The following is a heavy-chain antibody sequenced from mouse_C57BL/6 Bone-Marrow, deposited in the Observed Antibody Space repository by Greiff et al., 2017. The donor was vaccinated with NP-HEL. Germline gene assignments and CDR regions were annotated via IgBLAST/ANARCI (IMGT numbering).Heavy chain of an antibody. V-gene: IGHV1-50*01. CDR3: ARKAYYGRSYEFAY. CDR1: GYTFTTYW. D-gene: IGHD1-1*01. CDR2: IDPSDSYT. J-gene: IGHJ3*01. Sequence: QVQLQQPGAELVKPGASVKLSCKASGYTFTTYWMQWVKQRPGQGLEWIGEIDPSDSYTNYNPKFKGKATLTVDTSSSTANMPLSSLTSEESAVYYCARKAYYGRSYEFAYWGQGTLVTVSA.